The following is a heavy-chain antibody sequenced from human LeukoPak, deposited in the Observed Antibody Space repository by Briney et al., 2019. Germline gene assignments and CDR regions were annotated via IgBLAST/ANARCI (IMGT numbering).Heavy chain of an antibody. D-gene: IGHD6-19*01. CDR2: INAGNGNT. CDR3: ARDRGSGSLYYYMDV. CDR1: GYTFTSYA. Sequence: WASVKVSCKASGYTFTSYAMHWVRQAPGQRLEWMGWINAGNGNTKYSQEFQGRVTITRDTSASTAYMELSSLRSEDMAVYYCARDRGSGSLYYYMDVWGKGTTVTVSS. J-gene: IGHJ6*03. V-gene: IGHV1-3*03.